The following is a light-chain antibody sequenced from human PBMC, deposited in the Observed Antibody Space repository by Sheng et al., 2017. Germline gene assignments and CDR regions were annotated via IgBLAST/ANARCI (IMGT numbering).Light chain of an antibody. CDR3: QQYHSYPYT. V-gene: IGKV1-5*03. Sequence: DIQMTQSPSSLSASVGDRVTITCRASQSITTYLNWYQQRPGKAPNLLIYMASTLHRGVPSRFSASTSGTEFSLTIRSLEPDDSATYYCQQYHSYPYTFGQGTNLEIK. CDR1: QSITTY. CDR2: MAS. J-gene: IGKJ2*01.